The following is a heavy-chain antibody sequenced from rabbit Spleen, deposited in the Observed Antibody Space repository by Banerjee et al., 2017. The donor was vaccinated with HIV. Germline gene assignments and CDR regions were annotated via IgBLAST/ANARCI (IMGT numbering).Heavy chain of an antibody. V-gene: IGHV1S7*01. CDR2: IDPLFGGT. Sequence: QLVESGGGLVKPGASLTLTCTASGFTLNNQWMSWVRQAPGKGLEWIGYIDPLFGGTYYATWVTGRFTISRHNAQNTLYLQLNSLTAADTATYFCVRDEAGYAGYGPYYFNLWGPGTLVTVS. D-gene: IGHD7-1*01. J-gene: IGHJ4*01. CDR3: VRDEAGYAGYGPYYFNL. CDR1: GFTLNNQW.